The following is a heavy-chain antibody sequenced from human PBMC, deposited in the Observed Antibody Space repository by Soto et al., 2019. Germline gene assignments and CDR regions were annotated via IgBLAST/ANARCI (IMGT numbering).Heavy chain of an antibody. D-gene: IGHD2-2*01. V-gene: IGHV4-39*01. Sequence: SETLSLTCTVSGGSISSSSYYWGWIRQPPGKGLEWIGSIYYSGSTYYNPSLKSRVTISVDTSKNQFSLKLSSVTAADTAVYYCAAEYQLLNYYYYMDVWGKGTTVTVSS. J-gene: IGHJ6*03. CDR3: AAEYQLLNYYYYMDV. CDR1: GGSISSSSYY. CDR2: IYYSGST.